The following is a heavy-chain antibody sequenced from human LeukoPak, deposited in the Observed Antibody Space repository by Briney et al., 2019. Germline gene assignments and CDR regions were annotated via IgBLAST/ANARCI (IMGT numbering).Heavy chain of an antibody. D-gene: IGHD6-13*01. V-gene: IGHV4-59*01. Sequence: SETLSLTCTVSGGSISSYYWSWIRQPPGKGLEWIGYIYHSGSTNYNPSLKSRVTISVDTSKNQFSLKLSSVTAADTAVYYCARGYSSSWYYFDYWGQGTLVTVSS. CDR3: ARGYSSSWYYFDY. J-gene: IGHJ4*02. CDR2: IYHSGST. CDR1: GGSISSYY.